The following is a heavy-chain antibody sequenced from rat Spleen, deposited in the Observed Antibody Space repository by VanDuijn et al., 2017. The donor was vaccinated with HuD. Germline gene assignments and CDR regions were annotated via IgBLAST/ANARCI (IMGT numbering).Heavy chain of an antibody. CDR2: ITSGGSNT. D-gene: IGHD1-2*01. CDR1: GFTFSSFA. V-gene: IGHV5-25*01. CDR3: AKQTIAASDY. J-gene: IGHJ2*01. Sequence: EVQLVESGGGLVQPGRSLKLSCAASGFTFSSFAMAWVRQAPKKGLEWVATITSGGSNTYYPDSVKGRFTISRDNAKSTLYLQMDSLRSEDTATYYCAKQTIAASDYWGQGVMVTVSS.